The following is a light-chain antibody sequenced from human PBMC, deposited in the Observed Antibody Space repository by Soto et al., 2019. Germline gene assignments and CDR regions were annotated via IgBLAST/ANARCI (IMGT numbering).Light chain of an antibody. Sequence: DIVLTDSPGTLSFSPGERPTLFCSASQSVSSDSLAWYQQKPGQAPRLLIYGASSRAAGIPDRFSGSGSGTDFTLTISRLEPEDFALFYCQQYGSSPPTFGQGTKVDIK. CDR2: GAS. V-gene: IGKV3-20*01. CDR1: QSVSSDS. CDR3: QQYGSSPPT. J-gene: IGKJ2*01.